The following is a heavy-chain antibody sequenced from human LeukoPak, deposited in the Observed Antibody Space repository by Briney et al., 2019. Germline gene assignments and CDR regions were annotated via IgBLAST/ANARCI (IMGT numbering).Heavy chain of an antibody. CDR1: GASVSSDSCY. J-gene: IGHJ4*02. Sequence: SQTLSLTCTVSGASVSSDSCYWSWIRQPPGKGLEWIGHIYYNGGANYNPSLKSRATIAIDTSKNQFSLKLSSVTAADTAVYFCAGAVSTNAIDYWGQGTLVTVSS. V-gene: IGHV4-61*01. CDR2: IYYNGGA. CDR3: AGAVSTNAIDY. D-gene: IGHD1-1*01.